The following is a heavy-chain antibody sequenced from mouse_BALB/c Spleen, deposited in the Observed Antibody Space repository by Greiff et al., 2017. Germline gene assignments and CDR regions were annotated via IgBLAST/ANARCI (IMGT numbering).Heavy chain of an antibody. J-gene: IGHJ3*01. CDR1: GYTFTSYW. D-gene: IGHD2-4*01. Sequence: VQLQQPGAELVKPGASVKLSCKASGYTFTSYWMHWVKQRPGQGLEWIGEIDPSDSYTNYNQKFKGKATLTVDKSSSTAYMQLSSLTSEDSAVYYCARRRGDYDRAWFAYWGQGTLVTVSA. V-gene: IGHV1-69*02. CDR3: ARRRGDYDRAWFAY. CDR2: IDPSDSYT.